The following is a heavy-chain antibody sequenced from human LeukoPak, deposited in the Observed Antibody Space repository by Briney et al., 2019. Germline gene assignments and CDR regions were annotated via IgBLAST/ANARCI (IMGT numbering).Heavy chain of an antibody. CDR3: VAVAGTGWFDP. D-gene: IGHD6-19*01. Sequence: ASVKVSCEVSGYTFTDYYMHWVQQAPGKGLEWMGLVDPEDGETIYAEKFQGRVTITADTSTDTAYMELSSLRSEDTAVYYCVAVAGTGWFDPWGQGTLVTVSS. CDR1: GYTFTDYY. V-gene: IGHV1-69-2*01. CDR2: VDPEDGET. J-gene: IGHJ5*02.